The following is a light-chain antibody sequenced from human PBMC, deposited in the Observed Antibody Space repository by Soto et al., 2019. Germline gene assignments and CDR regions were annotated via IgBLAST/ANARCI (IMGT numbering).Light chain of an antibody. CDR1: SSDVGGYNY. CDR3: TSYASSRTLE. V-gene: IGLV2-14*01. Sequence: QSVLTQPASVSGSPGQSITISCTGTSSDVGGYNYVSWYQQHPGKAPKLIIYEVSNRPSGVSNRFSGSKSGNTASLTISGLQAEDEADYYCTSYASSRTLEVGGGTKLTVL. CDR2: EVS. J-gene: IGLJ2*01.